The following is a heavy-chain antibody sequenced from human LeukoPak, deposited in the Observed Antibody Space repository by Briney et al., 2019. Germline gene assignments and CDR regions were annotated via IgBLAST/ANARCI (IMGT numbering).Heavy chain of an antibody. V-gene: IGHV3-74*01. J-gene: IGHJ4*02. CDR2: INSGGSSI. D-gene: IGHD1-14*01. CDR3: ARSNQADDY. CDR1: GFTFCSYW. Sequence: PGGSLRLSCAASGFTFCSYWMHWVRQVPGKGLVWVARINSGGSSITYADSVKGRFTISRDNAKNTLYLQMDSLRAEDTGVYYCARSNQADDYWGQGTLVTVSS.